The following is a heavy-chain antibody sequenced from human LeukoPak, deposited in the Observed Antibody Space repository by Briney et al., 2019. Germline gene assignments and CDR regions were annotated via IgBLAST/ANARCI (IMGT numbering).Heavy chain of an antibody. Sequence: PGRSLRLSCAASGFTFDDYAMHWVRQAPGKGLEWVSRINSDESNTNSYADSVKGRFIISRDNAKDTLYLQMNSLRAEDTAVYFCGRGGNGIDIWGQGTTVIVSS. J-gene: IGHJ3*02. CDR1: GFTFDDYA. V-gene: IGHV3-74*01. CDR3: GRGGNGIDI. D-gene: IGHD2-8*01. CDR2: INSDESNT.